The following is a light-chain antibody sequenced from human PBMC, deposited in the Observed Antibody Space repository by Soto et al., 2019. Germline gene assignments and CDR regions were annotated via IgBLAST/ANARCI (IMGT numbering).Light chain of an antibody. V-gene: IGKV3-11*01. J-gene: IGKJ4*01. CDR1: LSVSNF. Sequence: EIVLTQSPATLSLSPGERATLSCRASLSVSNFLAWYQQKPGQAPRLLIYDASNRATGIPARFSGSGSGTDFTLTISSLESEDFAVYYCQQRSNWLTFGGGTKVEIK. CDR2: DAS. CDR3: QQRSNWLT.